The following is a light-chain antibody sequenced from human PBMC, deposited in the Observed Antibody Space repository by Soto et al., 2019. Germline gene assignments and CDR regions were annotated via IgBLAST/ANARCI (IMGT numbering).Light chain of an antibody. J-gene: IGKJ2*02. CDR1: QSVSNN. V-gene: IGKV3-15*01. CDR2: GAS. Sequence: EIVMTQSHATLSVSPGERATLXCRASQSVSNNLAWYQQKPGQAPRLLIYGASSRATGIPARFSGSGSGTEFTLTVSSLQSEDFAVYYCQHYHNWPPMCTFGQGTKVDIK. CDR3: QHYHNWPPMCT.